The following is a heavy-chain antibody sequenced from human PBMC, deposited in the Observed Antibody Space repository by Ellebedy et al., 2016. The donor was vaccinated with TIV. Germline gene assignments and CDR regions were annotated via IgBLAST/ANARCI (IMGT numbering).Heavy chain of an antibody. Sequence: ASVKVSCXASGYTFNSYDINWVRQATGQGLEWMGWMNPNSGNTGYAQKFQGRVTMTRNTSISTAYMELSSLRSEDTAVYYCARDPADYNWFDPWGQGTLVTVSS. CDR1: GYTFNSYD. D-gene: IGHD3/OR15-3a*01. J-gene: IGHJ5*02. CDR2: MNPNSGNT. V-gene: IGHV1-8*01. CDR3: ARDPADYNWFDP.